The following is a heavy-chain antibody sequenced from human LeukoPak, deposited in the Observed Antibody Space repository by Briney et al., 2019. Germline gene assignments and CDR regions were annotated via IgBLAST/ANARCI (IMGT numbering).Heavy chain of an antibody. CDR3: ARVASFYYYYMDV. D-gene: IGHD2-15*01. J-gene: IGHJ6*03. CDR2: IYYSGST. Sequence: SETLSLTCTVSGGSISSGDYYWSWIRQPPGKGLEWIGYIYYSGSTYYNPSLKSRVTISVDTSKNQFSLKLSSVTAADTAVYYCARVASFYYYYMDVWAKGTTVTVSS. V-gene: IGHV4-30-4*02. CDR1: GGSISSGDYY.